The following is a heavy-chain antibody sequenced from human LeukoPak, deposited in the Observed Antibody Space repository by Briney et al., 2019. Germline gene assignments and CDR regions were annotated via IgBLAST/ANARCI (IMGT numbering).Heavy chain of an antibody. CDR2: ISTGGSYT. D-gene: IGHD2-21*01. CDR3: AICGGGACHKGYSDH. Sequence: GGSLRLSCAASGFTFSNYNMNWVRQAPGQGLEWVSSISTGGSYTHYADSLKGRFTISRDNAKNSLYLQMNSLRAEDTAVDSFAICGGGACHKGYSDHWGQGTLVTVSS. J-gene: IGHJ4*02. V-gene: IGHV3-21*01. CDR1: GFTFSNYN.